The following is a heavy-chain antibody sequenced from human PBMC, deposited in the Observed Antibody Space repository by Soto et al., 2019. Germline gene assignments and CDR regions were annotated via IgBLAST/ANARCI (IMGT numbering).Heavy chain of an antibody. CDR3: ARDLGVGAASDY. CDR1: GYTFTSYA. Sequence: QVQLVQSGAEVKKPGASVKVSCKASGYTFTSYAMHWVRQAPGQRLEWMGWINAGNGNTKYSQKFQGRVTITRDTSASKGYMELSSLRSEDTAVYYCARDLGVGAASDYWGQGTLVTVSS. V-gene: IGHV1-3*01. CDR2: INAGNGNT. D-gene: IGHD1-26*01. J-gene: IGHJ4*02.